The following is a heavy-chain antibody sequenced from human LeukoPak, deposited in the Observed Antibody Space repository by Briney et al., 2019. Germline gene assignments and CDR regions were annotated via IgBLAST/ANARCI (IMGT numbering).Heavy chain of an antibody. J-gene: IGHJ1*01. V-gene: IGHV4-59*12. CDR3: ARYSLSREDFQD. CDR2: IYDTGST. CDR1: GGSISNYS. D-gene: IGHD6-13*01. Sequence: SETLSLTCTVSGGSISNYSWSWIRQPPGKGLEWIGYIYDTGSTLYNPSLESQLTISIDTSKNQFSLRLSSVTAADTAVYFCARYSLSREDFQDWGQGTLVTVSS.